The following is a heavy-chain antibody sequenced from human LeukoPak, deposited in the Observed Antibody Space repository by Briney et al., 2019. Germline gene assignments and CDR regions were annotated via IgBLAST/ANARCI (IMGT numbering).Heavy chain of an antibody. J-gene: IGHJ4*02. V-gene: IGHV3-7*03. Sequence: GGSLRLSCAAPGFTFSSYWMSWVRQTPGKGLEWVANIKQDGSEKYYVDSVKGRFTISRDNAKNSLYLQMNSLRAEDTAVYYCARGWEYNYGYFDYWGQGTLVTVSS. CDR3: ARGWEYNYGYFDY. D-gene: IGHD5-18*01. CDR1: GFTFSSYW. CDR2: IKQDGSEK.